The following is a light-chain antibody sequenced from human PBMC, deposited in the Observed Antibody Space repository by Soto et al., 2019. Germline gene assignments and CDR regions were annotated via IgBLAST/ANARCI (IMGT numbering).Light chain of an antibody. CDR3: LQYGTSPRT. V-gene: IGKV3-20*01. Sequence: EIVLTQSPGTLSLSPGERATLSCRASQSVSSSFLAWYQQKPGQAPRLLIYGASSRATGIPDRFSVSGSGTDFPLTISRMEPEDFAVYYCLQYGTSPRTFGQGTKLEIK. CDR1: QSVSSSF. J-gene: IGKJ2*01. CDR2: GAS.